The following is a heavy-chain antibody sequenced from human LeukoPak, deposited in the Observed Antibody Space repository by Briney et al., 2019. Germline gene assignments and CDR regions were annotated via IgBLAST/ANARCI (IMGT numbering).Heavy chain of an antibody. V-gene: IGHV3-66*03. Sequence: PGGSLRLSCAISGFSVSNYYMSWVRQAPGKGLEWVSLIRDTGETFFADSVRGRFTLSRDNSKNTMYLQMNRLRVEDTAVYFCARDRAATQDWVEFDPWGQGTLVTVSS. CDR2: IRDTGET. J-gene: IGHJ5*02. CDR3: ARDRAATQDWVEFDP. CDR1: GFSVSNYY. D-gene: IGHD2-15*01.